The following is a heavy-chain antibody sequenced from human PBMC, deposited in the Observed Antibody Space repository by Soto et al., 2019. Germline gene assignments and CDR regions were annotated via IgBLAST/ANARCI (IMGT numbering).Heavy chain of an antibody. J-gene: IGHJ4*02. CDR2: IYYSGST. D-gene: IGHD3-22*01. CDR3: ARGSDDSSGYFHGPFDY. CDR1: GGSISSYY. Sequence: SETLSLTCTVSGGSISSYYWSWIRQPPGKGLEWIGYIYYSGSTNYNPSLKSRVTISVDTSKNQFSLKLSSVTAADTAVYYCARGSDDSSGYFHGPFDYWGQGTLVTVSS. V-gene: IGHV4-59*01.